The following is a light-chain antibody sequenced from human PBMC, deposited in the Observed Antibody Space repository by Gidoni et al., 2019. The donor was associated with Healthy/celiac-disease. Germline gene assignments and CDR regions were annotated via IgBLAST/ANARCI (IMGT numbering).Light chain of an antibody. CDR1: QSLLHSNGYNY. CDR3: MQALQTPRT. Sequence: DIVMTQSPLSLPVTPGEPASISCRSSQSLLHSNGYNYLDWYLQKPGQSPQLLSYLGSNRASGVPDRFSGSGSGTDFTLKISRVEAEDVGVYYCMQALQTPRTFGQWTKVEIK. V-gene: IGKV2-28*01. J-gene: IGKJ1*01. CDR2: LGS.